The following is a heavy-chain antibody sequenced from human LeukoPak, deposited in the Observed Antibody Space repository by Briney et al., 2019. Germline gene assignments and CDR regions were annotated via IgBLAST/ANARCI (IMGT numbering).Heavy chain of an antibody. CDR1: GYTFTGYY. J-gene: IGHJ6*02. V-gene: IGHV1-2*04. CDR3: ARGAAAGKWGYYYYYYGMDV. D-gene: IGHD6-13*01. CDR2: INPNSGGT. Sequence: RASVKVSCKASGYTFTGYYMHWVRQAPGQGLEWMGWINPNSGGTNYAQKFQGWVTMTRDTSISTAYMELSRLRSDDTAVYYCARGAAAGKWGYYYYYYGMDVWGQGTTVTVSS.